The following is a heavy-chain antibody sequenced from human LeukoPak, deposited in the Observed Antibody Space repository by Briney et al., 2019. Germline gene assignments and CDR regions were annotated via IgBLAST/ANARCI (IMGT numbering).Heavy chain of an antibody. J-gene: IGHJ4*02. V-gene: IGHV4-34*01. CDR2: INHSGST. CDR3: ASTYYDFWSGPLNYFDY. CDR1: GGSFSGYY. Sequence: PSETLSLTCAVYGGSFSGYYWSWIRQPPGKGLEWIGEINHSGSTNYNPSLKSRVTISVDTSKNQFSLKLSSVTAADTAVYYCASTYYDFWSGPLNYFDYWGQGTLVTVSS. D-gene: IGHD3-3*01.